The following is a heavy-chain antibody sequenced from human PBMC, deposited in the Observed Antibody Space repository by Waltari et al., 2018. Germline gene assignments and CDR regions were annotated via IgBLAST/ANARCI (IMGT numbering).Heavy chain of an antibody. CDR3: ARDRGRGLYLDS. CDR2: VHGSGRA. V-gene: IGHV4-4*02. Sequence: QLQLQESAPGLVKPSVTLSLSCAVPGDSVSSNCWWSWVRQSPQRGLEWMGQVHGSGRANYNPSFASRVTVSLDTSSNDFSLKMTSATAADTAVYYCARDRGRGLYLDSWGPGTLVAVS. J-gene: IGHJ4*02. D-gene: IGHD2-15*01. CDR1: GDSVSSNCW.